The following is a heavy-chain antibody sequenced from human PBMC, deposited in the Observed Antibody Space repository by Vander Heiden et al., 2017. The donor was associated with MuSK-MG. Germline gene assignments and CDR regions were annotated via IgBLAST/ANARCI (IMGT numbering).Heavy chain of an antibody. CDR2: ISGSGGNT. V-gene: IGHV3-23*01. CDR1: GSTFSTYA. CDR3: AKEALDYYLYYFDY. J-gene: IGHJ4*02. Sequence: EVQLLESGGNLVQPGGPLRLSCAAPGSTFSTYAMRWVRQAPGKGLEWVSSISGSGGNTYFADSVKGRFTISRDNSKNTLYLQMNSLRAEDTAVYFCAKEALDYYLYYFDYWGQGTLVTVSS. D-gene: IGHD1-26*01.